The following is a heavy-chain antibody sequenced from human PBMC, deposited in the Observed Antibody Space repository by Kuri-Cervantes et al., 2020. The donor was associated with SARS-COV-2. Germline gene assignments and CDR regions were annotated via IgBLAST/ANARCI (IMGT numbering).Heavy chain of an antibody. CDR3: ARNGATFGSIDY. V-gene: IGHV3-73*01. D-gene: IGHD3-16*01. Sequence: GGSLRLSCAASGFTFSGSAMHWVRQASGKGLEWVGRIRSKANSYATAYAASVKGRFTISRDNAKKSLYLQMNSLRAEDTAVYYCARNGATFGSIDYWGQGTLVTVSS. J-gene: IGHJ4*02. CDR2: IRSKANSYAT. CDR1: GFTFSGSA.